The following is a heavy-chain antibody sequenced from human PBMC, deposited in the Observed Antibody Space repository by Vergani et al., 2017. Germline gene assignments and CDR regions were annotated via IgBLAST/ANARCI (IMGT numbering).Heavy chain of an antibody. CDR2: ISGSGGST. CDR1: GFRFSSYW. Sequence: EVQLVESGGGLVQPGGSLRLSCVASGFRFSSYWLHWVRQAPGKGLEWVSAISGSGGSTYYADSVKGRFTISRDNSKNTLYLQMNSLRAEDTAVYYCAKDITLGEQLAIYYMDVWGKGTTVTVS. D-gene: IGHD6-6*01. V-gene: IGHV3-23*04. CDR3: AKDITLGEQLAIYYMDV. J-gene: IGHJ6*03.